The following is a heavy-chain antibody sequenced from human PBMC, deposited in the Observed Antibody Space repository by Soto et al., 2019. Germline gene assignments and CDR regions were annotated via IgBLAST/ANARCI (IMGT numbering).Heavy chain of an antibody. CDR2: ISYSRNT. CDR1: GDSTSNYY. Sequence: LSLTFIISGDSTSNYYWSWIRQSPGKGLEWIGYISYSRNTNYNPSLKSRVTISVDTSKDQLSLKVTSVTAADTAMYYCACLRGKRGSPIDYWGQGTQVTVSS. CDR3: ACLRGKRGSPIDY. D-gene: IGHD2-15*01. J-gene: IGHJ4*02. V-gene: IGHV4-59*01.